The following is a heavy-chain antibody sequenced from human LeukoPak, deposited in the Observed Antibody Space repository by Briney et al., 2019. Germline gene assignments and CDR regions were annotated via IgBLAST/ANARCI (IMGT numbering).Heavy chain of an antibody. D-gene: IGHD6-13*01. Sequence: GGSLRLSCAASGFTFSSYTMNWVRQAPGKGLEWVSPISSSGTYIYYADSVKGRFTISRDNAKNSLYLQMISLRAEDTAVYYCARDKYSSSWGQGTLVTVSS. J-gene: IGHJ4*02. CDR1: GFTFSSYT. CDR2: ISSSGTYI. V-gene: IGHV3-21*01. CDR3: ARDKYSSS.